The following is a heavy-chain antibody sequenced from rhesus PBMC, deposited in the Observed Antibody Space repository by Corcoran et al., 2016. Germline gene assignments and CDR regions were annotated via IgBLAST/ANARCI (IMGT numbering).Heavy chain of an antibody. V-gene: IGHV4-169*02. CDR1: GGSISSSY. CDR2: IYGSGSST. D-gene: IGHD5-24*01. J-gene: IGHJ4*01. CDR3: ASRRLDIDY. Sequence: QLQLQESGPGLVKPSETLSVTCAVSGGSISSSYWSWIRQAPGKGLEWIGYIYGSGSSTNYNPSLKSRVTLSVDTSKTQLSMTLSSVTTADTAVYYCASRRLDIDYWGQGVLVTVSS.